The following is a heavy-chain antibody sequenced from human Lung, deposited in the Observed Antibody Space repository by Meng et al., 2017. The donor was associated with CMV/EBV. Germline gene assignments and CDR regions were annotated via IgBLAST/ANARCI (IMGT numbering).Heavy chain of an antibody. CDR3: AREMDCSSTSCYVLPNYYYYGMDV. Sequence: ASVXVSCKASGYTFTSYGISWVRQAPGQGLEWMGWISAYNGNTNYAQKLQGRVTMTTDTSTSTAYMELRSLRSDDTAVYYCAREMDCSSTSCYVLPNYYYYGMDVWXQGTXVTVSS. V-gene: IGHV1-18*01. CDR1: GYTFTSYG. J-gene: IGHJ6*02. D-gene: IGHD2-2*01. CDR2: ISAYNGNT.